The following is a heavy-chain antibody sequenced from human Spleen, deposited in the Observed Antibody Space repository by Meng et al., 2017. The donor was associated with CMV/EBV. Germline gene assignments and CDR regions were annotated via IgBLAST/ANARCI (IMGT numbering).Heavy chain of an antibody. CDR2: IKSKTDGGTT. D-gene: IGHD2-2*02. CDR3: TTDLVVPAAIGYNWFDP. CDR1: FSNAW. J-gene: IGHJ5*02. V-gene: IGHV3-15*01. Sequence: FSNAWMIWVRQAPGKGLEWVGRIKSKTDGGTTDYAAPVKGRFTISRDDSKNTLYLQMNSLKTEDTAVYYCTTDLVVPAAIGYNWFDPWGQGTLVTVSS.